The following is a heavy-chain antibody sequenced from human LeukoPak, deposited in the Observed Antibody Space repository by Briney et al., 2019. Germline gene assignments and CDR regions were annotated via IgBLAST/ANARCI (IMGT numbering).Heavy chain of an antibody. Sequence: ASAKVSCKASGYTFTGYYMHWVRQAPGQGLEWMGWINPNSGGTNYAQKFQGRVTMTRDTSISTAYMELSRLRSDDTAVYYCARDVVPAAMNWFDPWGQGTLVTVSS. V-gene: IGHV1-2*02. D-gene: IGHD2-2*01. CDR1: GYTFTGYY. CDR2: INPNSGGT. J-gene: IGHJ5*02. CDR3: ARDVVPAAMNWFDP.